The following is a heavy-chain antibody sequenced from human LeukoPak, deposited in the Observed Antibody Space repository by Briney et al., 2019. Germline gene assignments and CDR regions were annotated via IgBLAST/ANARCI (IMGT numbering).Heavy chain of an antibody. Sequence: KPGGSLRLSCAASGFTFSDYYMSWIRQAPGKGLEWVSYISSSGTTIYYADSVKGRFTISRDNAKNSLYLQMNSLRAEDTAVYYCASPGHPTGEDYFDYWGQGTLVTVSS. CDR1: GFTFSDYY. CDR3: ASPGHPTGEDYFDY. V-gene: IGHV3-11*01. J-gene: IGHJ4*02. D-gene: IGHD4-17*01. CDR2: ISSSGTTI.